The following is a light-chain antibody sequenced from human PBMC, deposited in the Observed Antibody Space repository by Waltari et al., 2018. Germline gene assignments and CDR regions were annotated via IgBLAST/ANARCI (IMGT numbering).Light chain of an antibody. Sequence: DVWMTQSPLSLPVTLGQPASISCRSSQSLVHSDGKTYLNWFQQRPGQSPRRLIYKASNRVSRVPDRFRGSGSGTYLTLKISRVEAEEVGVYYCMQATHWPLTFGQGTKVEI. CDR3: MQATHWPLT. CDR1: QSLVHSDGKTY. CDR2: KAS. J-gene: IGKJ1*01. V-gene: IGKV2-30*02.